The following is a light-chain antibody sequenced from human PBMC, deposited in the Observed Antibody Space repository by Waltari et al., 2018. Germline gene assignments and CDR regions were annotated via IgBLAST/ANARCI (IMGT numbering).Light chain of an antibody. J-gene: IGLJ2*01. CDR2: DVS. Sequence: QSALTQPASVSGSPGQSVTIFCAGTSNDVGGYNSVSWYQEHPGQAPRVIIYDVSDRSSGVSDRLSCSTSGNTASLTISGLQAEDEADYYCSSQSSNDVVLFGGGTKLTVL. V-gene: IGLV2-14*01. CDR3: SSQSSNDVVL. CDR1: SNDVGGYNS.